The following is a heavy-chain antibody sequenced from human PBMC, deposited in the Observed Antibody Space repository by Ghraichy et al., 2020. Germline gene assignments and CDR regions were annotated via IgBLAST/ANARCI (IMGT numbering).Heavy chain of an antibody. V-gene: IGHV3-21*06. CDR3: ARLAMASPVNAGWYFDV. Sequence: GGSLRLSCAASGFTFSSYSINWVRQAPGKGLEWVSSISSSSSYIYYADSVKGRFTVSKDNAKNSLYLQMNSLRDDDTAVYFCARLAMASPVNAGWYFDVWGRGTLVTVSS. CDR2: ISSSSSYI. D-gene: IGHD5-24*01. J-gene: IGHJ2*01. CDR1: GFTFSSYS.